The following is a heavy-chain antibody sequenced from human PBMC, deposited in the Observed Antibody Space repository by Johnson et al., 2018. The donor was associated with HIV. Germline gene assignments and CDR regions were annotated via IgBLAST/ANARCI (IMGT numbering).Heavy chain of an antibody. D-gene: IGHD3-10*01. CDR2: IKTKPDGGTT. J-gene: IGHJ3*02. Sequence: QVVESGGGLVKSGGSLRLSCAASGLTFKNVWMSWVRQAPGKGLEWVGRIKTKPDGGTTDYAAPVKGRFTISRDDSKNTLYLQMNSLKTEDTAVDYCTTGVSGFGAITFDIWGQGTMVTVSS. V-gene: IGHV3-15*01. CDR3: TTGVSGFGAITFDI. CDR1: GLTFKNVW.